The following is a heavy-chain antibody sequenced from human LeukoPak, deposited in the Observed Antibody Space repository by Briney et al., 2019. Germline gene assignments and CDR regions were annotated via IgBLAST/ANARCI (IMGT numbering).Heavy chain of an antibody. CDR1: GFTFSSYS. Sequence: PGGSLRLSCAASGFTFSSYSMNWVRQAPGKGLEWVSSISSSSSYIYYADSVKGRFTISRDNAKNSLYLQMNSLRAEDTAVYYCARGLRVYASRARVRNWFDPWGQGTLVTVSS. D-gene: IGHD2-8*01. CDR3: ARGLRVYASRARVRNWFDP. J-gene: IGHJ5*02. CDR2: ISSSSSYI. V-gene: IGHV3-21*01.